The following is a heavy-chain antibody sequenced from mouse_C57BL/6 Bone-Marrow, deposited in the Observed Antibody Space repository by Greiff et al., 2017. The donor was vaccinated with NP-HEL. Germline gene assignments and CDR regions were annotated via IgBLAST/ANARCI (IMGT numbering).Heavy chain of an antibody. V-gene: IGHV5-4*01. D-gene: IGHD2-5*01. CDR3: ARVYYSNGDYYAMDY. CDR2: ISDGGSYT. CDR1: GFTFSSYA. J-gene: IGHJ4*01. Sequence: EVQRVESGGGLVKPGGSLKLSCAASGFTFSSYAMSWVRQTPEKRLEWVATISDGGSYTYYPDNVKGRFTISRDNAKNNLYLQMSHLKSEDTAMYYCARVYYSNGDYYAMDYWGQGTSVTVSS.